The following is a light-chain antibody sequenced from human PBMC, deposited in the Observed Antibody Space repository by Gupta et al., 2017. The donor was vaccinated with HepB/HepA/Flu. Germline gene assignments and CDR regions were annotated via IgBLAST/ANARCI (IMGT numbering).Light chain of an antibody. CDR1: SSDVGGYNS. CDR2: DVS. V-gene: IGLV2-14*03. Sequence: QSALTQPASVSGSPGQSITISCTGTSSDVGGYNSVSWYQQHPGKAPKLIIYDVSNRPSGVSDRFSGSQSENTASLTISGLQAEDEADYFCSSYTPSFTLLFGGGTKLTVL. CDR3: SSYTPSFTLL. J-gene: IGLJ3*02.